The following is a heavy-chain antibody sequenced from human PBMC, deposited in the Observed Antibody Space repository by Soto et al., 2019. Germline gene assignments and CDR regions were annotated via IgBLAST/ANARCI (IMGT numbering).Heavy chain of an antibody. Sequence: QVQLVQSGAEVKKPGASVKVSCKASGYTFTSYGISWVRPAPGQGIEWLGWISAYNGNTNYAQKLQGRVTVTTATSTSTAYMELRSLRSDATALYDCARDLPHSGSYKDGYWGQGTLVTVSS. V-gene: IGHV1-18*01. CDR3: ARDLPHSGSYKDGY. CDR2: ISAYNGNT. CDR1: GYTFTSYG. D-gene: IGHD1-26*01. J-gene: IGHJ4*02.